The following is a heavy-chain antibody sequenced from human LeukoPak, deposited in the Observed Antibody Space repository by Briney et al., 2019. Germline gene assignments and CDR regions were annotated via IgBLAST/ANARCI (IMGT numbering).Heavy chain of an antibody. CDR2: IIPIFGTA. J-gene: IGHJ6*02. D-gene: IGHD2-2*01. CDR3: AGLLVVPAARRLFYYYYGMDV. CDR1: GGTFSSYA. Sequence: SVKVSCKASGGTFSSYAISWVRQAPGQGLEWMGGIIPIFGTAIYAQKFQGRVTITADESTSTAYMELSSLRSEDTAVYYCAGLLVVPAARRLFYYYYGMDVWGQGTTVTVSS. V-gene: IGHV1-69*13.